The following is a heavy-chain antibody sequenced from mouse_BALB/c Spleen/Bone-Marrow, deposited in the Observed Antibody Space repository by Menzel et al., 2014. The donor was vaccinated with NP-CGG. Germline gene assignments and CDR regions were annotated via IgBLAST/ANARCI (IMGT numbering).Heavy chain of an antibody. Sequence: EVKLMESGGGLVQPGGSRKLSCAASGFTFSSFGMHWVRQAPEKGLEWVAYISSGSSTIYYADTVKGRFTISRDNPKNTLFLQMTSLRSEDTDMYYCARYGYYDAMDYWGQGTSVTVSS. CDR1: GFTFSSFG. CDR2: ISSGSSTI. V-gene: IGHV5-17*02. D-gene: IGHD2-2*01. CDR3: ARYGYYDAMDY. J-gene: IGHJ4*01.